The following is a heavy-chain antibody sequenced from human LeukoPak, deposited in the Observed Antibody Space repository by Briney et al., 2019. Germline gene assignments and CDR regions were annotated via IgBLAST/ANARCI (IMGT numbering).Heavy chain of an antibody. CDR1: GGTFSSYA. Sequence: ASVKVSCKASGGTFSSYAISWARQAPGQGLEWMGGIIPIFGTANYAQKFQGRVTITTDESTSTAYMELSSLRSEDTAVYYCARSEYSSGWDGFYYYMDVWGKGTTVTVSS. V-gene: IGHV1-69*05. J-gene: IGHJ6*03. CDR2: IIPIFGTA. CDR3: ARSEYSSGWDGFYYYMDV. D-gene: IGHD6-19*01.